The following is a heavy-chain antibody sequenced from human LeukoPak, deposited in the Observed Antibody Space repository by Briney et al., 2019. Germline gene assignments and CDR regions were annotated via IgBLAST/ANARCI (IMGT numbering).Heavy chain of an antibody. D-gene: IGHD6-13*01. CDR1: GGSISSSSYY. CDR2: IYYSGST. CDR3: ARPRSIAAAGTGAGYYFDY. V-gene: IGHV4-39*01. J-gene: IGHJ4*02. Sequence: TSETLSLTCTVSGGSISSSSYYWGWIRQPPGKGLEWIGSIYYSGSTYYNPSLKSRVTISVDTSKNQFSLKLSSVTAADTAVYYCARPRSIAAAGTGAGYYFDYWGQGTLVTVSS.